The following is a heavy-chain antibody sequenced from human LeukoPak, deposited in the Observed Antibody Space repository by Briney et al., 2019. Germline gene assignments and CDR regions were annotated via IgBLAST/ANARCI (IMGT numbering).Heavy chain of an antibody. CDR3: ARDRYCTTTSCRETGSDY. D-gene: IGHD2-2*01. CDR1: GFTFSNYG. CDR2: INSDGSSI. Sequence: PGGSLRLSCAASGFTFSNYGMSWVRQAPGRGLVWVSRINSDGSSISYADSVKGRFTISRDNAKNTLYLQMNSLRVEDTAVYYCARDRYCTTTSCRETGSDYWGQGTLVTVSS. V-gene: IGHV3-74*01. J-gene: IGHJ4*02.